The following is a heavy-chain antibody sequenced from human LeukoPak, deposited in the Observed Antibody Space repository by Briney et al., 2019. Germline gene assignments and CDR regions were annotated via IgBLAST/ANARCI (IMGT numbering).Heavy chain of an antibody. V-gene: IGHV1-69*04. Sequence: SVKVSCNASGGTFSSYAISWVRQAPGQGLEWMGRTIPILGIANYAQKFQGRVTITADKSTSPAYMELSSLRSGDTAVYYCARSIAVAAAFDYWGQGTLVTVSS. D-gene: IGHD6-19*01. CDR2: TIPILGIA. CDR1: GGTFSSYA. J-gene: IGHJ4*02. CDR3: ARSIAVAAAFDY.